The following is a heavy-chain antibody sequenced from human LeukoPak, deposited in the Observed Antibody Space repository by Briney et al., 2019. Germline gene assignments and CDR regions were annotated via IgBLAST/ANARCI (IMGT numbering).Heavy chain of an antibody. Sequence: ASETLSLTCTVSGGSIFRYHWSWIRQPPGGGLEWIGYVFSSGDTKYNPSLESRVALSVDASKNQFSLRLSSVTPTDTAVYSCPRGYRGYGIHFDYWGQGTLVAVSS. J-gene: IGHJ4*02. V-gene: IGHV4-59*08. CDR1: GGSIFRYH. CDR3: PRGYRGYGIHFDY. CDR2: VFSSGDT. D-gene: IGHD5-12*01.